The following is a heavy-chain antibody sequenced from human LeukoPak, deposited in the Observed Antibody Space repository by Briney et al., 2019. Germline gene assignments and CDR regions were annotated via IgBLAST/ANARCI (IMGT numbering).Heavy chain of an antibody. CDR1: GGSFGGYY. J-gene: IGHJ6*03. CDR2: INHIGST. Sequence: SETLSLTCAVYGGSFGGYYWSWFRNPPGKGLEWIGEINHIGSTNYNPSLKSRVTISVDTSKNQFSLKLSSVTAADTAVYYCARHQGRIAAAPSYYYYYYMDVWGKGTTVTISS. V-gene: IGHV4-34*01. CDR3: ARHQGRIAAAPSYYYYYYMDV. D-gene: IGHD6-13*01.